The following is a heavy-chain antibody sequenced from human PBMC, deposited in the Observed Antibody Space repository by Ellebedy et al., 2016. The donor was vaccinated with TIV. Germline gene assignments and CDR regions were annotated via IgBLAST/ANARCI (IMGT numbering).Heavy chain of an antibody. J-gene: IGHJ4*02. CDR2: MKQNGSKK. V-gene: IGHV3-7*03. CDR3: ARVQLLSDRNAYKPLDS. CDR1: GFTFSTYS. Sequence: PGGSLRLSCAASGFTFSTYSMSWVRQAPGKGLEWVATMKQNGSKKYFVDSVKGRFTISRDNADNSLYLQMNSLRDDDTAVYFCARVQLLSDRNAYKPLDSWGQGTLVTVSS. D-gene: IGHD3-16*01.